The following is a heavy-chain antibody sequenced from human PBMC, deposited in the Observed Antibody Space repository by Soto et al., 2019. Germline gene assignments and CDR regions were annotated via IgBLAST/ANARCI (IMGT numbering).Heavy chain of an antibody. CDR2: IVVGSGNT. V-gene: IGHV1-58*02. CDR1: GFTFTSSA. J-gene: IGHJ4*02. CDR3: AAAQDYDILTGYSRFDY. Sequence: ASVKVSCKASGFTFTSSAMQWVRQARGQRLEWIGWIVVGSGNTNYAQKFQERVTITRDMSTSTAYMELSSLRSEDTAVYYCAAAQDYDILTGYSRFDYRGQRTPVTVSS. D-gene: IGHD3-9*01.